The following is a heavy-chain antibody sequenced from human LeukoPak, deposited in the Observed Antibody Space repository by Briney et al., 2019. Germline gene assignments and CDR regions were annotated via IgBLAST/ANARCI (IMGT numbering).Heavy chain of an antibody. J-gene: IGHJ4*02. CDR3: ARAPTGDPFDY. V-gene: IGHV3-30*04. D-gene: IGHD7-27*01. Sequence: GGSLRLSCAASGFTFSSYAMHWVRQAPGKGLEWVAVISYDGSNKYYADSVKGRFTISRDNSKNTLYLQMNSLRAEDTAVYYCARAPTGDPFDYWGQGTPVTVSS. CDR1: GFTFSSYA. CDR2: ISYDGSNK.